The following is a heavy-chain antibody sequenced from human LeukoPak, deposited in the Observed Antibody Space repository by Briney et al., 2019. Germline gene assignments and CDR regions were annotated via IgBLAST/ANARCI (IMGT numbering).Heavy chain of an antibody. CDR2: IYYSGST. CDR1: GDSISSYY. Sequence: SETLSLTCTVSGDSISSYYWSWIRQPPGKGLEWIGYIYYSGSTIYNPSLNSRVTISVDTSKNQFSLKLTSVTAADTAVYYCARVSGAGYDGRGVFDYWGQGTLVTVSS. D-gene: IGHD2-8*02. J-gene: IGHJ4*02. V-gene: IGHV4-59*01. CDR3: ARVSGAGYDGRGVFDY.